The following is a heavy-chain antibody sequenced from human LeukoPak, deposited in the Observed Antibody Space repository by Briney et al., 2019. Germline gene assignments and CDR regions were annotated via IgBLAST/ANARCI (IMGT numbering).Heavy chain of an antibody. Sequence: SETLSLTCTVSGGSISSYYWSWIRQPAGKGLEWIGRIYTSGSTNYNPSLKSRVTISVDTSKNQFSLKLSSVTAADTAVYYCARAKYSSSSRWFDPWGQGTLVTVSS. CDR1: GGSISSYY. CDR2: IYTSGST. V-gene: IGHV4-4*07. D-gene: IGHD6-6*01. CDR3: ARAKYSSSSRWFDP. J-gene: IGHJ5*02.